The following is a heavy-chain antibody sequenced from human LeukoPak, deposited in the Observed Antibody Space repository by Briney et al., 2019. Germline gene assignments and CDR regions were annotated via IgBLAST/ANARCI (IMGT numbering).Heavy chain of an antibody. V-gene: IGHV3-23*01. CDR3: AKDDRKDYYYGMDV. CDR2: ISGSGGST. Sequence: GGSLRLSCAASGFTVSRNDMSWVRQAPGKGLEWVSAISGSGGSTYYADSVKGRFTISRDNSKNTLYLQMNSLRVEDTAVYYCAKDDRKDYYYGMDVWGQGTTVTVSS. D-gene: IGHD1-14*01. J-gene: IGHJ6*02. CDR1: GFTVSRND.